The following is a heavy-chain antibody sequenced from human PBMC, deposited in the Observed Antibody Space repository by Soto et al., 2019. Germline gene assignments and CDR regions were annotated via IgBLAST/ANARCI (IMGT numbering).Heavy chain of an antibody. CDR2: IYYSGST. V-gene: IGHV4-30-4*01. CDR3: ARSVVVPDYGMDV. D-gene: IGHD2-2*01. Sequence: SETLSLTCTVSGGSISSGDYYWSWIRQPPGKGLEWIGYIYYSGSTYYNPSLKSRVTISVDTSKNQFSLKLSSVTAADTAVYYCARSVVVPDYGMDVWGHGTTVTVSS. J-gene: IGHJ6*02. CDR1: GGSISSGDYY.